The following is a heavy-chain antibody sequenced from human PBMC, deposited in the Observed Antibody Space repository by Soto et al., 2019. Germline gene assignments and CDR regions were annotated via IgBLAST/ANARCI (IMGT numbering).Heavy chain of an antibody. Sequence: PGESLKISCKGSGYSFTSYWIGWVRQMPGKGLEWMGIIYPRDSDIKYSPSFQGQVTMSADRSISTAYLQWRSLKASDTAMYYCARRGYNYYGMDVWGQGTTVTVSS. CDR1: GYSFTSYW. CDR3: ARRGYNYYGMDV. J-gene: IGHJ6*02. V-gene: IGHV5-51*01. CDR2: IYPRDSDI.